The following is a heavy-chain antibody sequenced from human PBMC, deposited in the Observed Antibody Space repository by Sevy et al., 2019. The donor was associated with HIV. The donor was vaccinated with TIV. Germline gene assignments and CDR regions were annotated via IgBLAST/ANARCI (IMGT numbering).Heavy chain of an antibody. D-gene: IGHD4-4*01. CDR2: VYYSGST. J-gene: IGHJ5*02. CDR3: ARRHSNFSFDP. Sequence: SETLSLTCTVSGGSISSSSCYWGWIRQPPGKGLEWIGSVYYSGSTYYNPSLKSRVTISVDTSKNQFSLKLSSVTAADTAVYYCARRHSNFSFDPWGQGTLVTVSS. CDR1: GGSISSSSCY. V-gene: IGHV4-39*01.